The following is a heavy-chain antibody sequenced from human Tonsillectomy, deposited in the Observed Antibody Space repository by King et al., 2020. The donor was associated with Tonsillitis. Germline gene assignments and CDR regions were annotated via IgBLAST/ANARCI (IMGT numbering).Heavy chain of an antibody. CDR2: ISHDGTTK. V-gene: IGHV3-30*18. J-gene: IGHJ4*02. CDR3: AKDLGWGSDFPPLEH. D-gene: IGHD3-16*01. CDR1: GITFSAYG. Sequence: VQLVESGGGVVPPGRSLRLSCAASGITFSAYGMHWIRQAPGKGLEWVAVISHDGTTKYNGDSVEGRFTISRDNSKSTLYLEMNSLRPEDTAVYYCAKDLGWGSDFPPLEHWGQGTLVTVSS.